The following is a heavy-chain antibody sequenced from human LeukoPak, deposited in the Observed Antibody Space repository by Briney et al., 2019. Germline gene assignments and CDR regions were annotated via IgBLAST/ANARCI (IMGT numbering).Heavy chain of an antibody. Sequence: PSETLSLTCTVSGGSISSYYWSWIRQAPGKGLERIGYIYYSGSTNYNPSLKSRVTISVDTSKNQFSLKLSSVTAADTAVYYCARGGGYCSGGSCYDYYYYYYMDVWGKGTTVTVSS. CDR2: IYYSGST. J-gene: IGHJ6*03. V-gene: IGHV4-59*01. CDR3: ARGGGYCSGGSCYDYYYYYYMDV. D-gene: IGHD2-15*01. CDR1: GGSISSYY.